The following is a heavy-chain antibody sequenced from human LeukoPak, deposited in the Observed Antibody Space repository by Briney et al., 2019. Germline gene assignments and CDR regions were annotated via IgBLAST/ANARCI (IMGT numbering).Heavy chain of an antibody. Sequence: GGSLRLSCAASGFTFSGSAMHWVRQASGKGLEWVGRITGNTYATAYAASVRGRFTISRDDSKNTAYLQINSLKTEDTAVYYCAGGSGWYSPDYWGQGALVTVSS. CDR1: GFTFSGSA. D-gene: IGHD6-19*01. J-gene: IGHJ4*02. CDR3: AGGSGWYSPDY. CDR2: ITGNTYAT. V-gene: IGHV3-73*01.